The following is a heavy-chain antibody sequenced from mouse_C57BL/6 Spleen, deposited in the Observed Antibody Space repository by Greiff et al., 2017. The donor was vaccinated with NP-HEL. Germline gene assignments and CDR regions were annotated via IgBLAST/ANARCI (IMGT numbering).Heavy chain of an antibody. D-gene: IGHD2-3*01. V-gene: IGHV5-17*01. CDR3: ARNYDGYPLDY. Sequence: DVKLVESGGGLVKPGGSLKLSCAASGFTFSDYGMHWVRQAPEKGLEWVAYISSGSSTIYYADTVKGRFTISRDNAKNTLFLQMTSLRSEDTAMYYCARNYDGYPLDYWGQGTTLTVSS. CDR2: ISSGSSTI. J-gene: IGHJ2*01. CDR1: GFTFSDYG.